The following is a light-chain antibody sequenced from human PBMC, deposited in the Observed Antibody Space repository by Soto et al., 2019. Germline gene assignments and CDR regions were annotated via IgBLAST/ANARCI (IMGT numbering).Light chain of an antibody. V-gene: IGLV1-44*01. CDR1: SSNIGSNT. CDR2: SNN. Sequence: QSVLTRPPSASGTPGQRVTISCSGSSSNIGSNTVNWYQQLPGTAPKLLIYSNNQRPSGVPDRFSGSKSGTSASLAISWLQSEDEADYYCAAWDDSLNGSYVFGTGTKVTVL. CDR3: AAWDDSLNGSYV. J-gene: IGLJ1*01.